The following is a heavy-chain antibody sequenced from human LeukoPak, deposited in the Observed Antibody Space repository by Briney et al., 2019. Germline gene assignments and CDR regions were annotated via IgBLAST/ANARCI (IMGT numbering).Heavy chain of an antibody. V-gene: IGHV3-66*02. CDR2: IYSGGST. J-gene: IGHJ5*02. D-gene: IGHD2-2*01. CDR3: ARDRLYCSSTSCYVKSGWFDP. CDR1: GFTVSSNY. Sequence: GGSLRLSCAASGFTVSSNYMIWVRQAPGKGLEWVSVIYSGGSTYYADSVKGRFTISRDNSKNTLYLQMNSLRAEDTAVYYSARDRLYCSSTSCYVKSGWFDPWGQGTLVTVSS.